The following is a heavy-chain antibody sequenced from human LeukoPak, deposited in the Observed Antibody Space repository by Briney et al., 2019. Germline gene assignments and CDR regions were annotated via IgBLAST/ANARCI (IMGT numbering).Heavy chain of an antibody. Sequence: KPSETLSLTCAVYGGSFSGYYWSWIRQPPGKGLEWIGEINHSGSTNYNPSLKSRVTISVDTSKNQFSLKLSSVTAADTAVYYCARGLVYDFWSGYYYNWFDPWGQGTLVTVSS. J-gene: IGHJ5*02. D-gene: IGHD3-3*01. CDR3: ARGLVYDFWSGYYYNWFDP. V-gene: IGHV4-34*01. CDR1: GGSFSGYY. CDR2: INHSGST.